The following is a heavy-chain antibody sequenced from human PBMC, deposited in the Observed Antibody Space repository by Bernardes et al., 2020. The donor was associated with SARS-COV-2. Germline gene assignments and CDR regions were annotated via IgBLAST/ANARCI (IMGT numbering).Heavy chain of an antibody. J-gene: IGHJ3*02. Sequence: GSLRLSCVASGFSVYNNYFHWVRQAPGEGLEWVSLIENVEHGGRTYYADSVKGRFTISRDTTTNTVYLQMNSLRAEDTALYYCAREIDGFDIWGQGTMVTVSS. V-gene: IGHV3-53*01. CDR2: IENVEHGGRT. CDR1: GFSVYNNY. CDR3: AREIDGFDI.